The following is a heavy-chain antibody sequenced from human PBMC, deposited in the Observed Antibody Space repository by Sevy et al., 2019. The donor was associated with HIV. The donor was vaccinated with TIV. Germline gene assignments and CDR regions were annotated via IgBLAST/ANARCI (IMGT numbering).Heavy chain of an antibody. CDR1: GFTFSSYW. J-gene: IGHJ3*02. D-gene: IGHD2-15*01. CDR2: IKQDGSEK. CDR3: ARGPVVVVAAHPAFDI. Sequence: GGSLRLSCAASGFTFSSYWMSWVRQAPGKGLEWVANIKQDGSEKYYVDSVKGRFTISRDNAKNSLYLQMNSLRAEDTAVYYCARGPVVVVAAHPAFDIWGQGTMVTVSS. V-gene: IGHV3-7*01.